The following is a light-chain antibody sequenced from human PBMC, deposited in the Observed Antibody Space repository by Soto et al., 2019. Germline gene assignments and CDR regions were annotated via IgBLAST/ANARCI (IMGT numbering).Light chain of an antibody. V-gene: IGLV2-14*03. J-gene: IGLJ3*02. CDR2: DVS. CDR1: SSDIGAYNY. CDR3: SSYTNVNSNWV. Sequence: QSALTQPASVSGSPGQSITISCTGTSSDIGAYNYVSWYQQHPGKAPKLVIYDVSNRPSGISNRFSGSKSGNTASLTISGLQAEDEADYYCSSYTNVNSNWVFGGGTTLTVL.